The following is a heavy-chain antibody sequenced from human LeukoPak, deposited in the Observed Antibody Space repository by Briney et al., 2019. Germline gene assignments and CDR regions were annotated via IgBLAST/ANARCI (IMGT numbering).Heavy chain of an antibody. CDR2: IIGSGGST. CDR1: SLTVSTNY. D-gene: IGHD1-7*01. CDR3: AKTRYNGNSGPFDP. J-gene: IGHJ5*02. Sequence: PGGSPILSCATSSLTVSTNYWNWVGRHPGKGLEWVSAIIGSGGSTYYSDSVKGRFTISRDNSSNTLSVQMNSLRAEHTAVYYCAKTRYNGNSGPFDPWRQGTLVTVSS. V-gene: IGHV3-23*01.